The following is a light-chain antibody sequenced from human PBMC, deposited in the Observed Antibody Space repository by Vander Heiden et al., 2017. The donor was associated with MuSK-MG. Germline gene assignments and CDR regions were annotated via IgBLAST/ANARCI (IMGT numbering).Light chain of an antibody. CDR3: MQAIQTPIT. CDR1: HSSLHTNVYNY. CDR2: SGS. J-gene: IGKJ5*01. V-gene: IGKV2-28*01. Sequence: VMTQSPLALPVTPREPASSSYKSSHSSLHTNVYNYLDWYRQKPGQVPQLLIYSGSTLPSGVPYRFSGSGSGTDFTLEISRVEAEDVGVYYCMQAIQTPITFGHGTRLELK.